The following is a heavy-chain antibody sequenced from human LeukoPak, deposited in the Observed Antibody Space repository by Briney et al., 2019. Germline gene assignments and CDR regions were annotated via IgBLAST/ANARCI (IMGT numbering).Heavy chain of an antibody. V-gene: IGHV3-20*04. CDR1: GFTFDDYG. CDR2: INWNGGST. Sequence: GGSLGLSCAASGFTFDDYGMSWVRQAPGKGLEWVSGINWNGGSTGYADSVKGRFTISRDNAKDSLYLQMNSLRAEDTALYYCARGENFWSGYYTSWFDPWGQGTLVTVSS. J-gene: IGHJ5*02. CDR3: ARGENFWSGYYTSWFDP. D-gene: IGHD3-3*01.